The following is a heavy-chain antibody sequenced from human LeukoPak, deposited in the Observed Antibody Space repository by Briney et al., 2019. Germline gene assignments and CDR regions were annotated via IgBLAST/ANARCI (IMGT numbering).Heavy chain of an antibody. V-gene: IGHV4-61*02. CDR2: IYTSGST. D-gene: IGHD3-9*01. Sequence: SQTLSLTCTVSGGSISSGSYYWSWIRQPAGKGLEWIGRIYTSGSTNYNPSLKSRVTISVDTSKNQFSLKLSSVTAADTAVYYCAREQYYDILTGYYDPGILDYWGQGTLVTVSS. CDR3: AREQYYDILTGYYDPGILDY. CDR1: GGSISSGSYY. J-gene: IGHJ4*02.